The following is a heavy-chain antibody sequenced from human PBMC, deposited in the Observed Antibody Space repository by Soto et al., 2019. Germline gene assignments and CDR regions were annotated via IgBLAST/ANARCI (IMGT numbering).Heavy chain of an antibody. CDR2: ITSDGGST. J-gene: IGHJ4*02. CDR3: ARAPVGFYDY. CDR1: GFTFSSYA. D-gene: IGHD1-26*01. V-gene: IGHV3-64*01. Sequence: GGSLRLSCAASGFTFSSYAMHWVRQAPGKGLEYVSAITSDGGSTYYASSVKGRFTISRDNSKNTLYLQMGSLRAEDMAVYYCARAPVGFYDYWGQGSLVTVSS.